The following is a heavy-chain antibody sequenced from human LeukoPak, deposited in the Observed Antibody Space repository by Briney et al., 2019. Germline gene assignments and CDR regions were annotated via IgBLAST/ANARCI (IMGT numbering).Heavy chain of an antibody. V-gene: IGHV3-23*01. Sequence: PGGSLRLSCVASGFTFSNYVMAWVRQAPGKGLEYVSSIIGNGDSTYYADSVKGRFTISRDNSKKTLYLQINSLRAKDTAIYYCAKGSKGTYDYWGQGTLVTVSS. CDR2: IIGNGDST. CDR3: AKGSKGTYDY. CDR1: GFTFSNYV. J-gene: IGHJ4*02.